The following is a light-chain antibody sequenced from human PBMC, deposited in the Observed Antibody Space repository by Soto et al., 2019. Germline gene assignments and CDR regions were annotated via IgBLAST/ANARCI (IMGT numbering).Light chain of an antibody. CDR1: QGISSL. CDR3: QQYYDWPIT. CDR2: AAS. Sequence: EIVLTQSPATLSVSPGERATLSCRASQGISSLLAWYQQKPGQAPSLLIYAASTRAAGIPARFSGSGSGTDFTLTISSLQSEDFAIYYCQQYYDWPITFGQGTRLDIK. J-gene: IGKJ5*01. V-gene: IGKV3-15*01.